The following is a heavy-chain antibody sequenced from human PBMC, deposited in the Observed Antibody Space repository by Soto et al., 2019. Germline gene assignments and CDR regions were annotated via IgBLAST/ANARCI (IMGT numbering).Heavy chain of an antibody. CDR3: ARGWEYYNFWSGYYDYYGMDV. Sequence: TLSLTCAVSGVSFSSGGYSWSWIRQPPGKGLEWIGYIYHSGSTYYNPSLKCRVTISGDRSKNQVTLKLSSVTAADTAVYYCARGWEYYNFWSGYYDYYGMDVWGQGTMVTVSS. CDR1: GVSFSSGGYS. V-gene: IGHV4-30-2*01. CDR2: IYHSGST. D-gene: IGHD3-3*01. J-gene: IGHJ6*02.